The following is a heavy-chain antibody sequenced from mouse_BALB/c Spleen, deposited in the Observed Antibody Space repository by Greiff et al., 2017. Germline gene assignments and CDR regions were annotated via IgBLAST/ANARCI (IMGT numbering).Heavy chain of an antibody. D-gene: IGHD2-4*01. CDR1: GFSLTSYG. CDR3: ASYYDYDEGAFAY. CDR2: IWAGGST. V-gene: IGHV2-9*02. J-gene: IGHJ3*01. Sequence: VQLQQSGPGLVAPSQSLSITCTVSGFSLTSYGVHWVRQPPGKGLEWLGVIWAGGSTNYNSALMSRLSISKDNSKSQVFLKMNSLQTDDTAMYYCASYYDYDEGAFAYWGQGTLVTVSA.